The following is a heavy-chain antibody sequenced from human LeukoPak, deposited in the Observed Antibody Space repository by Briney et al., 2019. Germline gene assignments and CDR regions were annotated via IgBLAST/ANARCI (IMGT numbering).Heavy chain of an antibody. J-gene: IGHJ4*02. CDR3: AKTGLRVVVIAPFDY. Sequence: GGSLRLSCAASGFTLSNNWMSWVRQAPGQGLEWVSSISGSGSSTYYADSVKGRFTISRDNSKNTLYLQMNSLRAEDTAVYYCAKTGLRVVVIAPFDYWGQGTLVTVSS. D-gene: IGHD3-22*01. CDR2: ISGSGSST. V-gene: IGHV3-23*01. CDR1: GFTLSNNW.